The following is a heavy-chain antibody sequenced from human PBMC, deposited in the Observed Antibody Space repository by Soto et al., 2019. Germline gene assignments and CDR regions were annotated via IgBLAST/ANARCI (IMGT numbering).Heavy chain of an antibody. V-gene: IGHV4-30-2*01. D-gene: IGHD6-19*01. J-gene: IGHJ5*02. CDR3: AGMPYTSGLRFDP. CDR1: GDSYSISTYS. Sequence: SETLSLTCNMSGDSYSISTYSWSWIRQPPGKALQWIGFIHQSGVTSYNPSFASRVSISLDRSNNQCSLKLKSVTAADTAVYFCAGMPYTSGLRFDPWGPGTLVTVSS. CDR2: IHQSGVT.